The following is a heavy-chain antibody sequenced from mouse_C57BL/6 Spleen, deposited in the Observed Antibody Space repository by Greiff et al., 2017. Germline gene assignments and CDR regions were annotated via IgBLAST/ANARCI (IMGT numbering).Heavy chain of an antibody. CDR1: GYTFTSYW. D-gene: IGHD2-13*01. V-gene: IGHV1-74*01. Sequence: VQLQQSGAELVKPGASVKVSCTASGYTFTSYWMHWVKQRPGQGLEWIGRIHPSASVTNYHQMFKGKATLTVYNSTSTAYMQLSGLTSEDSAVYYCAIEGENYWGQGTTLTVSS. CDR2: IHPSASVT. CDR3: AIEGENY. J-gene: IGHJ2*01.